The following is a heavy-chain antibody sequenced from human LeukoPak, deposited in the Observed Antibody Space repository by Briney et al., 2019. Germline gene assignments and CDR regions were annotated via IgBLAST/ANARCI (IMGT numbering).Heavy chain of an antibody. CDR2: ISAYNGNT. D-gene: IGHD6-19*01. Sequence: ASVKVSCKASGYTFTSYGISWVRQAPRQGLEWMGWISAYNGNTNYAQKLQGRVTMTTDTSTSTAYMELRSLRSDDTAVYYCVRGRSSGWDPTYDYWGQGTLVTVSS. J-gene: IGHJ4*02. V-gene: IGHV1-18*01. CDR1: GYTFTSYG. CDR3: VRGRSSGWDPTYDY.